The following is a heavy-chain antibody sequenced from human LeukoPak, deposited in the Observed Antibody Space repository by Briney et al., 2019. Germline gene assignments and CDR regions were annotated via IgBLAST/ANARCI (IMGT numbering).Heavy chain of an antibody. D-gene: IGHD3-22*01. CDR1: GGSISSSSYY. CDR3: ARPVYDSSGYYFTEYFQH. J-gene: IGHJ1*01. CDR2: IYYSGST. Sequence: SETLSLTCTVSGGSISSSSYYWGWIRQPPGKGLEWIGSIYYSGSTYYNPSLKSRVTISVDTSKNQFSLKLSSVTAADTAVYYCARPVYDSSGYYFTEYFQHWGQGTLVTVSS. V-gene: IGHV4-39*01.